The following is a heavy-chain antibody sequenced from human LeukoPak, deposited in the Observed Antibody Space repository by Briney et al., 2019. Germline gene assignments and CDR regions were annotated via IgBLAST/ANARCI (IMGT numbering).Heavy chain of an antibody. V-gene: IGHV4-59*01. Sequence: PSETLSLTCTVSGGSLSSYYWSWIRQPPGKGLEWIGYIYYSGSTNYNPSLKSRVTISVDTSKNQFSLKLSSVTAADTAVYYRARVPSSRAPFDYWGQEPWSPSPQ. D-gene: IGHD2-2*01. CDR1: GGSLSSYY. J-gene: IGHJ4*01. CDR2: IYYSGST. CDR3: ARVPSSRAPFDY.